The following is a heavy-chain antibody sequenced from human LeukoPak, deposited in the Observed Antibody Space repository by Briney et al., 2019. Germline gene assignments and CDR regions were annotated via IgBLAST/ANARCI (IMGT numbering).Heavy chain of an antibody. J-gene: IGHJ3*02. CDR3: ARDAGGYYDSYRGDAFDI. D-gene: IGHD3-22*01. CDR2: IYYSGST. Sequence: PSQTLSLTCTVSGGSISSGGYYWSWIRQHPGKGLEWIGYIYYSGSTYYNPSLKSRVTISVDTSKNQFSLKLSSVTAADTAVYYCARDAGGYYDSYRGDAFDIWGQGTMVTVSS. V-gene: IGHV4-31*03. CDR1: GGSISSGGYY.